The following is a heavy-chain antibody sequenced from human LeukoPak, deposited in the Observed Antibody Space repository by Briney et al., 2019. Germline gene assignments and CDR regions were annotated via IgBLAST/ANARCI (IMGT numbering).Heavy chain of an antibody. CDR3: ARSGANYYYSYMDV. V-gene: IGHV3-23*01. D-gene: IGHD7-27*01. CDR2: ISGSGSST. CDR1: GFTFSSHA. Sequence: GGSLGLSCAASGFTFSSHAMNWVRQAPGKGLEWVSAISGSGSSTYYAVSVKGRFTISRDNSKNTLYLQMNSLRAEDTAVYYCARSGANYYYSYMDVWGKGTTATVSS. J-gene: IGHJ6*03.